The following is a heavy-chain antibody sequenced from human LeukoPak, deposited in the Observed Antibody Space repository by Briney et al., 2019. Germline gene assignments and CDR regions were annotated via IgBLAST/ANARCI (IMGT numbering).Heavy chain of an antibody. CDR1: GYTFTSYG. V-gene: IGHV1-18*01. J-gene: IGHJ4*02. CDR3: ASVVDFGGSYYGGEFDY. D-gene: IGHD1-26*01. Sequence: ASVKVSCTASGYTFTSYGISWVRQAPGQGLEWMGLISAYNGNTNYAQKLQGRVTMTTDTSTSTAYMELRSLRSDDTAVYYCASVVDFGGSYYGGEFDYWGQGTLVTVSS. CDR2: ISAYNGNT.